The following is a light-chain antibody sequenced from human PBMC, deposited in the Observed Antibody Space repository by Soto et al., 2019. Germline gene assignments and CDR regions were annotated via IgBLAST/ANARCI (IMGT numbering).Light chain of an antibody. CDR1: QRVSNNF. CDR2: NAS. CDR3: QQYCSSPRT. J-gene: IGKJ1*01. Sequence: EIVLTQSPDTLSLSPGERATLSCRTSQRVSNNFLAWYQQKPGQAPRLLIYNASNRATGIPDRFSGSGSGTDFTLTISRLEPEDFAVYYCQQYCSSPRTFGQGTKVEIK. V-gene: IGKV3-20*01.